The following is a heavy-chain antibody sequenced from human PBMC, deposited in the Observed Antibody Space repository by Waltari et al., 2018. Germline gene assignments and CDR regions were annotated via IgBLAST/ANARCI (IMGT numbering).Heavy chain of an antibody. CDR2: ITYVVSNK. V-gene: IGHV3-30*18. J-gene: IGHJ4*02. CDR1: GFTFSSYG. CDR3: AKEYNWNDGFDY. D-gene: IGHD1-1*01. Sequence: QVQLVESGGGVVQPGRSLRLSCAASGFTFSSYGTHWVRQAPGTGLELVAVITYVVSNKYYADSGKCRFTISRDNSKNTLYLQMNSLRAEDTAVYYCAKEYNWNDGFDYWGQGTLVTVSS.